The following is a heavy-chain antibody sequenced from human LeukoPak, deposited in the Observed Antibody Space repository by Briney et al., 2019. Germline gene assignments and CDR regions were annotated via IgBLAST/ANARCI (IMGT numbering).Heavy chain of an antibody. CDR1: GYTFTSYD. D-gene: IGHD3-10*01. V-gene: IGHV1-8*01. J-gene: IGHJ6*02. CDR3: ARVYGSGSRYYYYHYGMDV. Sequence: GASVKVSFKASGYTFTSYDINWVRQATGQGREWMGWMNPNSGNTGYAQKFQGRVTMTRNTSISTAYMELSSLRSEDTAVYYCARVYGSGSRYYYYHYGMDVWGQGTTVTVSS. CDR2: MNPNSGNT.